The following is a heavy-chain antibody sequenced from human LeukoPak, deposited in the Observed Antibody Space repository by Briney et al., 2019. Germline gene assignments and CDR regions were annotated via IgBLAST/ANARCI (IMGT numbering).Heavy chain of an antibody. CDR3: AKYSGYGFGYLDY. CDR1: GFTFSTYA. Sequence: GGSLRLSCAASGFTFSTYAMTWVRQAPGKGLEWVSAITGSGGSTYYADSVKGRFTISRDNSKNTLYLQMNSLRAEDTALYYCAKYSGYGFGYLDYWGQGTPVTVSS. CDR2: ITGSGGST. J-gene: IGHJ4*02. V-gene: IGHV3-23*01. D-gene: IGHD5-18*01.